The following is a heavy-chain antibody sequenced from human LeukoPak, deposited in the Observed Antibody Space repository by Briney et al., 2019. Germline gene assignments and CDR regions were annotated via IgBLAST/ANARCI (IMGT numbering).Heavy chain of an antibody. Sequence: PGGSLRLSCAASGFTFDDYAMHWVRQAPGKGLEWVSGISWNSGSIGYADSVKGRFTISRDDAKNSLYLQMNSLRAEDTALYYCAKDTGYYYGSGSYDYWGQGTLVTVSS. D-gene: IGHD3-10*01. V-gene: IGHV3-9*01. CDR3: AKDTGYYYGSGSYDY. CDR2: ISWNSGSI. CDR1: GFTFDDYA. J-gene: IGHJ4*02.